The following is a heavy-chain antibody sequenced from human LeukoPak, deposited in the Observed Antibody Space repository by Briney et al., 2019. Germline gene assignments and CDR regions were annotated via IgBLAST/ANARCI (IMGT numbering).Heavy chain of an antibody. D-gene: IGHD6-6*01. Sequence: SETLSLTCTVSGGSISGYYWTWIRQPPGKGLEWIGYIYSSGSTNYNPSLKSRVTISVDTSKNQFSLRQSFVTAADTAVYYCARHRYTSSSSYFDFWGQGTLVTVSS. CDR1: GGSISGYY. CDR3: ARHRYTSSSSYFDF. CDR2: IYSSGST. J-gene: IGHJ4*02. V-gene: IGHV4-59*08.